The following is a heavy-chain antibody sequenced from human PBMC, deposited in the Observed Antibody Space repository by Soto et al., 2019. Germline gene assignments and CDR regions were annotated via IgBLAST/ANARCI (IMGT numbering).Heavy chain of an antibody. J-gene: IGHJ4*02. D-gene: IGHD6-19*01. V-gene: IGHV3-23*01. Sequence: EVQLLESGGGLVQPGGSLRLSCAASEFSFSSYAMSWVRQAPMKGMEWVSAISGSGGSTYYADSVKGRFTISRDNSKNTLYLQMNTLRAEDMVVYYCAKETYSCGWRIDYWGQGTLVTVSS. CDR2: ISGSGGST. CDR1: EFSFSSYA. CDR3: AKETYSCGWRIDY.